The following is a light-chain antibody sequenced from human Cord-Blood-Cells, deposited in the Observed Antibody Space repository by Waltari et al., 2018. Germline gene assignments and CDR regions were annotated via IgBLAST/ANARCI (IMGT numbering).Light chain of an antibody. CDR1: SSDVGSYNL. J-gene: IGLJ3*02. CDR2: EGS. CDR3: CSYAGSSNWV. V-gene: IGLV2-23*01. Sequence: QSALTQPASVSGSPGPSITISCTGTSSDVGSYNLVSWYQPHPGKAPKLMIYEGSKRPSGVSNRFSGSKSGNTASLTIAGLQAEDEADYYCCSYAGSSNWVFGGGTKLTVL.